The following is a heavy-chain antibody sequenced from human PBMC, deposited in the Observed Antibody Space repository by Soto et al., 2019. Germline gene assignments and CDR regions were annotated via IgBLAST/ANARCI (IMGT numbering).Heavy chain of an antibody. D-gene: IGHD6-6*01. CDR1: GFTFSSYD. Sequence: GGSLRLSCAASGFTFSSYDMHWVRQATGKGLEWVSAIGTAGDTYYPGSVKGRFTISRENAKNSLYLQMNSLRAGDTAVYYCARGAARPYGMDVWGQGTTVTVSS. CDR3: ARGAARPYGMDV. J-gene: IGHJ6*02. CDR2: IGTAGDT. V-gene: IGHV3-13*01.